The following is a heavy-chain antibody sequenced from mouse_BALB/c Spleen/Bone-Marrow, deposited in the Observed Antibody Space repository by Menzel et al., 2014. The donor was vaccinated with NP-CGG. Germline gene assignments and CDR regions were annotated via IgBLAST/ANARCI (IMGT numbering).Heavy chain of an antibody. J-gene: IGHJ2*01. Sequence: VQGVESGAELARPGASVRMSCKASGYSFTSFTMHWLKQRPGQGLEWIAYIVPSSAYSNYNQKFKDKATLSADRSSSTAYMQLSSLTSEDSAVYYCAREGSYDGCSGHFDFWGPGTTLTGSS. CDR3: AREGSYDGCSGHFDF. D-gene: IGHD2-3*01. CDR2: IVPSSAYS. CDR1: GYSFTSFT. V-gene: IGHV1-4*01.